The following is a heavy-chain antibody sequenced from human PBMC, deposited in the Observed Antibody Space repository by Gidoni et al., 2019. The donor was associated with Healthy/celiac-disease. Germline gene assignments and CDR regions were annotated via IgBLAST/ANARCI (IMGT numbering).Heavy chain of an antibody. V-gene: IGHV4-31*03. CDR2: IYYSGST. Sequence: QVQLQESGPGLVKPSQTLSLTCPVSGGSISSGGYYWSWIRQHTGKGLEWIGYIYYSGSTYYNPSLKSRVTISVDTSKNQFSLKLSSVTAADTAVYYCARVGGGYNLNWFDPWGQGTLVTVSS. J-gene: IGHJ5*02. CDR1: GGSISSGGYY. D-gene: IGHD5-12*01. CDR3: ARVGGGYNLNWFDP.